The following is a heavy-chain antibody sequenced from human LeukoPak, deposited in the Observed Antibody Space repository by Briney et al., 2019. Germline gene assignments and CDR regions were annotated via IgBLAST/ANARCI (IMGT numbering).Heavy chain of an antibody. CDR3: ARDKIVGPTTLDY. V-gene: IGHV3-33*01. Sequence: GRSLRLSCAASGFIFSSFGMHWVRQAPGKGLEWVAVIWYDGSNEYYADSVKGRFTISRDNSKNTLFLQMNSLRADDTAVYYCARDKIVGPTTLDYWGQGTLVTVSS. CDR1: GFIFSSFG. D-gene: IGHD1-26*01. J-gene: IGHJ4*02. CDR2: IWYDGSNE.